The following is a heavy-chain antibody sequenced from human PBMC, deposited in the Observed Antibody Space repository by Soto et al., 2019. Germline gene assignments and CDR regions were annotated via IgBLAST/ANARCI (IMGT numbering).Heavy chain of an antibody. D-gene: IGHD3-10*01. CDR2: ISGSGGST. J-gene: IGHJ5*02. V-gene: IGHV3-23*01. Sequence: QPGGSLRLSCAASGFTFSSYAMSWVRQAPGKGLEWVSAISGSGGSTYYADSVKGRFTISRDNSKNTLYLQMNSLRAEDTAVYYCAKVGYYYGSGSSHVGSWFDPWGQGTLVTVSS. CDR3: AKVGYYYGSGSSHVGSWFDP. CDR1: GFTFSSYA.